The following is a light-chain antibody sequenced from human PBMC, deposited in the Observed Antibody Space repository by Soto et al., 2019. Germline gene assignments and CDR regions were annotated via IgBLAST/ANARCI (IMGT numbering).Light chain of an antibody. J-gene: IGKJ4*01. Sequence: ETVLTQSPGTLSSSPGERATLSCRASQTITNSHLAWYQQRPGQAPRLLIYGASGRATGIPDRFSGSGSGTDFTLTISRLEPEDFAVYFCQRYNNWPLTFGGGTKV. CDR3: QRYNNWPLT. CDR1: QTITNSH. CDR2: GAS. V-gene: IGKV3-20*01.